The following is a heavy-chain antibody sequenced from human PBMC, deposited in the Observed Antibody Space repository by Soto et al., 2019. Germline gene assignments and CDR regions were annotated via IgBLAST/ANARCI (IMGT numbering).Heavy chain of an antibody. D-gene: IGHD6-19*01. Sequence: QVQLVESGGGVVQPGRSLRLSCAASGFTFSSYAMHWVRQAPGKGLEWVAVISYDGSNKYYADSVKGRFTISRDNSKNTLYLQMNSLRSEDTAVYYCAKAMNGWVFDYWGQGTLVTVSS. CDR1: GFTFSSYA. CDR3: AKAMNGWVFDY. CDR2: ISYDGSNK. V-gene: IGHV3-30*18. J-gene: IGHJ4*02.